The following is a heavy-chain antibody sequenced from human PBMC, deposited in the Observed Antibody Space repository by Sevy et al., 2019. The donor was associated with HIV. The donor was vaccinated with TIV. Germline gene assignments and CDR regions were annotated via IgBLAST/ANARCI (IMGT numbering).Heavy chain of an antibody. J-gene: IGHJ4*02. D-gene: IGHD6-19*01. CDR1: GGSVSSGSYY. CDR2: IYYSGST. CDR3: ARVHRYSSGSRPFDY. V-gene: IGHV4-61*01. Sequence: SETLSLTCTVSGGSVSSGSYYWSWIRQPPGKGLEWIGYIYYSGSTNYNPSLKSRVTISVDTSKNQFSLKLSSVTAADTAMYYCARVHRYSSGSRPFDYWGQGTLVTVSP.